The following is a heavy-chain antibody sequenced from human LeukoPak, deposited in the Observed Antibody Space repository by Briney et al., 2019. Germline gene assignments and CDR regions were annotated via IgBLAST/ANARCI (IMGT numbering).Heavy chain of an antibody. CDR2: ISHSGST. J-gene: IGHJ4*02. CDR1: GESFSRYY. V-gene: IGHV4-34*01. Sequence: PSKTLSLTCAVYGESFSRYYWSWIRQSPGKGLEWIGEISHSGSTNYNPSLKSRVTISVDTSKNQFSLKLSSVTAADTAVYYCARPIFDYWGQGTLVTVSS. CDR3: ARPIFDY. D-gene: IGHD3-9*01.